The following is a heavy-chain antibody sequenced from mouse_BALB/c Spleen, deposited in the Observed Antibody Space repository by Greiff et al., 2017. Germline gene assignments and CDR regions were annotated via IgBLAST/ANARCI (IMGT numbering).Heavy chain of an antibody. V-gene: IGHV5-9-4*01. J-gene: IGHJ4*01. CDR2: ISSGGSYT. CDR3: ARRQLGLRGAMDY. D-gene: IGHD3-2*01. Sequence: EVKLMESGGGLVKPGGSLKLSCAASGFTFSSYAMSWVRQSPEKRLEWVAEISSGGSYTYYPDTVTGRFTISRDNAKNTLYLEMSSLRSEDTAMYYCARRQLGLRGAMDYWGQGTSVTVSS. CDR1: GFTFSSYA.